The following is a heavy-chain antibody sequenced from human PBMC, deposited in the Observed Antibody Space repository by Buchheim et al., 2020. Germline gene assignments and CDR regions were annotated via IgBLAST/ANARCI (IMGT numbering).Heavy chain of an antibody. CDR2: IYTSGST. Sequence: QVQLQESGPGLVKPSQTLSLTCTVSGGSISSGSYYWSWIRQPAGKGLEWIGRIYTSGSTNYNPSLKSRVPISVDTSKNPFSLKLSSVTAADTAVYYCARGAAYYYDSSGFDYWGQGTL. J-gene: IGHJ4*02. D-gene: IGHD3-22*01. CDR1: GGSISSGSYY. V-gene: IGHV4-61*02. CDR3: ARGAAYYYDSSGFDY.